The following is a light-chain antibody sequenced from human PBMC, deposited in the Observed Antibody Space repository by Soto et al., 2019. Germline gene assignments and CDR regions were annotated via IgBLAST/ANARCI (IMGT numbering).Light chain of an antibody. J-gene: IGKJ5*01. Sequence: PVERATLSCRASQSVSSNLAWYQQKPGQAPRLLIYGASTRATGIPARFSGSGSGTEFTLTISSLQSEDFAVYYCQQYNNWPPITFGQGTRLEIK. V-gene: IGKV3-15*01. CDR1: QSVSSN. CDR3: QQYNNWPPIT. CDR2: GAS.